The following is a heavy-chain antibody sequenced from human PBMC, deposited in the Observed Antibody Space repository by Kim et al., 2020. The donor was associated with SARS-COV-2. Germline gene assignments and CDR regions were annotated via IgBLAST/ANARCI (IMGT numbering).Heavy chain of an antibody. Sequence: GDNKSYADSVKGRFTISRDNSKNTLYLQMNSLRPEDTAVYYCARAKGCDYWGQGTLVTVSS. D-gene: IGHD6-19*01. CDR2: GDNK. J-gene: IGHJ4*02. CDR3: ARAKGCDY. V-gene: IGHV3-30-3*01.